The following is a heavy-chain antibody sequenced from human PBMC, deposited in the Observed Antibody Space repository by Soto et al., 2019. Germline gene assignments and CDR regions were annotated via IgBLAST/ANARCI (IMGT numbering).Heavy chain of an antibody. CDR3: ARQGPVRESWVDLCFDY. CDR2: IYYSGST. J-gene: IGHJ4*02. D-gene: IGHD5-12*01. Sequence: SEALSLTCTVSGGSFSPNYWSWIRQPPGKGLEWVGYIYYSGSTYYNPSLKSRVTISVDTSKNQFSLKLSSVTAADTAVYYCARQGPVRESWVDLCFDYWGQGTLVTVSS. V-gene: IGHV4-59*08. CDR1: GGSFSPNY.